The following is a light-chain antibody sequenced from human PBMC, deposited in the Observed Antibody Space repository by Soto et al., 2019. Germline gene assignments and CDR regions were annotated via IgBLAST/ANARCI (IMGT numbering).Light chain of an antibody. V-gene: IGLV2-14*01. CDR3: SSDKSRGL. CDR2: DVN. CDR1: SSDVGDYNH. J-gene: IGLJ2*01. Sequence: QSALTQPASVSGSPGQSITISCTGTSSDVGDYNHVSWYQQYPGKAPRLMIYDVNNRPSGVSNRFSGSKSGNTASLTISGLQAEDEADYYCSSDKSRGLFGGGTKLTVL.